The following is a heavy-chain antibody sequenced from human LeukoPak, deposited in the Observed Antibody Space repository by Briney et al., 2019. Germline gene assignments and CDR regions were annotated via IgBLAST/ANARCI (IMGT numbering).Heavy chain of an antibody. CDR2: IRSKANSYAT. D-gene: IGHD6-19*01. CDR3: LAVAGPTRYYYYYYMDV. V-gene: IGHV3-73*01. Sequence: PGGSLRLSCAASGFTFSNYGMHWVRQAPGKGLEWVGRIRSKANSYATAYAASVKGRFTISRDDSKNTAYLQMNSLKTEDTAVYYCLAVAGPTRYYYYYYMDVWGKGTTVTISS. CDR1: GFTFSNYG. J-gene: IGHJ6*03.